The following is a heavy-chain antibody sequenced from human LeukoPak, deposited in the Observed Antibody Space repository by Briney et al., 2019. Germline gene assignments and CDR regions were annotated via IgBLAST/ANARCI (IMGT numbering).Heavy chain of an antibody. Sequence: PGGSLRLSCAASGFTFSSYWMSWVRQAPGKGLEWVANIKQDGSEKYYVDSVKGRFTISRDNAKKSLYLQMNSLRVEDTAVYYCASFTGYYFYFDYWGPGTLVTVSS. CDR2: IKQDGSEK. D-gene: IGHD3-22*01. CDR1: GFTFSSYW. V-gene: IGHV3-7*01. J-gene: IGHJ4*02. CDR3: ASFTGYYFYFDY.